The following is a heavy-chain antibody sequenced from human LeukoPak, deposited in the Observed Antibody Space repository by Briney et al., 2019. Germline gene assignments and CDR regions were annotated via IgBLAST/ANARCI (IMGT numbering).Heavy chain of an antibody. V-gene: IGHV4-59*01. J-gene: IGHJ3*01. Sequence: PSETLSLTCTVSGASISSYHWSWIRQPPGKGLEWIGYIYYSGSTNYNPSLKSRVTISIDTSKNQFSLNLSSVTAADTAVYYCARVFWGQLHAFDFWGQGTMVTVSS. D-gene: IGHD3-16*01. CDR3: ARVFWGQLHAFDF. CDR1: GASISSYH. CDR2: IYYSGST.